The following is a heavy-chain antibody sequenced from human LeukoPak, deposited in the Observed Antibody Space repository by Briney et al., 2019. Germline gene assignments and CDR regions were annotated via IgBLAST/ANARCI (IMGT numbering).Heavy chain of an antibody. CDR2: IYPGDSDT. CDR3: ARVYGLWFGELSNSFDY. J-gene: IGHJ4*02. D-gene: IGHD3-10*01. V-gene: IGHV5-51*01. CDR1: GYSFTSYW. Sequence: GESLKISCKGSGYSFTSYWIGWVRQMPGKGLEWMGIIYPGDSDTRYSPSFQGQVTISADKSISTAYLQWSSLKASDTAMYYCARVYGLWFGELSNSFDYWGQGTLVTVSS.